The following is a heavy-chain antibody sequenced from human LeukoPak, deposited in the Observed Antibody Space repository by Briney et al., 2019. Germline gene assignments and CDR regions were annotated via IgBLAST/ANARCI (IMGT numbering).Heavy chain of an antibody. Sequence: GGSLRLSCAASGFTFSSYAMSWVRQAPGKGLEWVSAISGSGGSTYYADSVKGRFTISRDNSKNTLYLQMNSLRAEDTAVYYCARNRRVYSYGYHNLFDYWGQGTLVTVSS. CDR2: ISGSGGST. J-gene: IGHJ4*02. CDR1: GFTFSSYA. D-gene: IGHD5-18*01. CDR3: ARNRRVYSYGYHNLFDY. V-gene: IGHV3-23*01.